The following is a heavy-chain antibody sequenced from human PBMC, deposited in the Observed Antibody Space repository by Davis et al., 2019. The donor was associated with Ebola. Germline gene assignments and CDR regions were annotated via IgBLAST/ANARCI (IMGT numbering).Heavy chain of an antibody. CDR3: ARGSFRCSGTDCYVGDYYYYGMDI. J-gene: IGHJ6*04. CDR1: GGSISRGSYY. D-gene: IGHD2-2*01. Sequence: MPSETLSLTCSVSGGSISRGSYYWGWIRQPPGLGLEYIGSISHRGSTYYDPSLKSRVTTSLDTSKNQFSLKLSSVTAADTAVYYCARGSFRCSGTDCYVGDYYYYGMDIWGKGTTVTVSS. CDR2: ISHRGST. V-gene: IGHV4-39*07.